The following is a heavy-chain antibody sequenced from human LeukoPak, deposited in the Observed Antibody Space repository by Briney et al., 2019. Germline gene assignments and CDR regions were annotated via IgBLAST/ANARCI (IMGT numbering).Heavy chain of an antibody. J-gene: IGHJ4*02. CDR2: ISGDGGST. CDR1: GFTFVEYA. Sequence: GGSLRLSCAAAGFTFVEYAMHWVRQAPGKGLEWVSLISGDGGSTYYADSVKGRFTISRDNSKNSLYLQMNSLRTEDTALYYCAKDSHILGAVVGFFDYWGQGTLVTVSS. CDR3: AKDSHILGAVVGFFDY. V-gene: IGHV3-43*02. D-gene: IGHD6-19*01.